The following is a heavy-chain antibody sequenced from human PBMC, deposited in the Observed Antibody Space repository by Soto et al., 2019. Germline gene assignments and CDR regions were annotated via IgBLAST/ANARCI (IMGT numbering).Heavy chain of an antibody. CDR2: FDPEDGET. D-gene: IGHD6-6*01. CDR1: GYTLTELS. Sequence: ASVKVSCKVSGYTLTELSMHWVRQAPGKGLEWMGGFDPEDGETIYAQKFQGRVTMTEDTSTDTAYMELSSLRSEDTAVYYCATDEYSSSGYYYGMDVCGQGTTVTVYS. CDR3: ATDEYSSSGYYYGMDV. J-gene: IGHJ6*02. V-gene: IGHV1-24*01.